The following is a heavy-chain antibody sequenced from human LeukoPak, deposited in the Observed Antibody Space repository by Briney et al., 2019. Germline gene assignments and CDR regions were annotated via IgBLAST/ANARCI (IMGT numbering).Heavy chain of an antibody. CDR2: ISYDGSNK. CDR3: AREGDGFDAFDI. D-gene: IGHD5-24*01. J-gene: IGHJ3*02. V-gene: IGHV3-30*03. Sequence: GGSLRLSCAASGFTFSSYGMHWVRQAPGKGLEWVAVISYDGSNKYYADSVKGRFTISRDNSKNTLYLQMNSLRAEDTAVYYCAREGDGFDAFDIWGQGTMVTVPS. CDR1: GFTFSSYG.